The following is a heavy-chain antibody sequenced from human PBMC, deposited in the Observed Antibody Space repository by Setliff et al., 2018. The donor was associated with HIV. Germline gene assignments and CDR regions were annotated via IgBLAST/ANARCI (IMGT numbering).Heavy chain of an antibody. CDR1: GYTFTSYA. V-gene: IGHV7-4-1*02. CDR2: INTNTGNP. J-gene: IGHJ5*02. D-gene: IGHD6-13*01. CDR3: ARDGYSSSWTYNWFDP. Sequence: ASVKVSCKASGYTFTSYAMNWVRQAPGQGLEWMGWINTNTGNPTYAQGFTGRFVFSLDTSVSTAYLQISNLKAEDTAVYYCARDGYSSSWTYNWFDPWGQGTLVTVSS.